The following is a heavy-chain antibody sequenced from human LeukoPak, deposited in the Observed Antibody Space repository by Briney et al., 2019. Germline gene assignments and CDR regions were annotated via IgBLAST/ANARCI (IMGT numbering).Heavy chain of an antibody. CDR2: FYANGRP. V-gene: IGHV4-4*07. Sequence: PSETLSLACTVSGGPINSHYWNWIRQPADKGLEWIGRFYANGRPEFNPSLQRRVSMSLDPAKNQFILNLSSVTAADTAVYYCARENYYYSYYIDIWGKGTTVIVPS. CDR3: ARENYYYSYYIDI. CDR1: GGPINSHY. J-gene: IGHJ6*03.